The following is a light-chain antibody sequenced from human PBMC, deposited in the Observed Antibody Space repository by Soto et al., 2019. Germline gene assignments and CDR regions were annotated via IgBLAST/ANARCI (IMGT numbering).Light chain of an antibody. CDR1: SSNIETNL. CDR3: TATYDRLTGPV. J-gene: IGLJ2*01. V-gene: IGLV1-47*02. CDR2: NND. Sequence: QSVLTQPPSASGTPGQRVTISCSGSSSNIETNLVHWYHHLPGASPRLLIFNNDQRPSGVPVRFSASKSGTSASLAISGLRSEDQADYYCTATYDRLTGPVFGGGTKLTVL.